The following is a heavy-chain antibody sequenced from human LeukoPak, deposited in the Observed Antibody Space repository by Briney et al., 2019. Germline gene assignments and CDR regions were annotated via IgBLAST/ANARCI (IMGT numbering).Heavy chain of an antibody. CDR2: ISFDGSNK. V-gene: IGHV3-30*04. CDR3: AKDGGLWVSAHWGDS. D-gene: IGHD7-27*01. Sequence: GGSLRLSCAASRFTFSTCAMNWVRQAPGKGLEWVAVISFDGSNKYYADSVKGRFTISRDNSKNTLYLQMNSLRAEDTAVYYCAKDGGLWVSAHWGDSWGRGTLVTVSS. J-gene: IGHJ4*02. CDR1: RFTFSTCA.